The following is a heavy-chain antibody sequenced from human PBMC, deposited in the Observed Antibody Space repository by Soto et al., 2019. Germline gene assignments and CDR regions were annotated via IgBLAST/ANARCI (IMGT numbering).Heavy chain of an antibody. J-gene: IGHJ4*02. Sequence: ASVKVSCKASGYTFTSSGISWVRQAPGQGLEWMGWISTYNGNTKYAQKLQGRVTMTTDTSTSTAYMELRSLRSDDTAVFYCAREMVRGVGSEYWGQGTLFTVSS. V-gene: IGHV1-18*01. CDR2: ISTYNGNT. D-gene: IGHD3-10*01. CDR3: AREMVRGVGSEY. CDR1: GYTFTSSG.